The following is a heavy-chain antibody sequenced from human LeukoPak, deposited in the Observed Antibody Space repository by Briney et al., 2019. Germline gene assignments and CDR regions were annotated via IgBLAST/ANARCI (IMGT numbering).Heavy chain of an antibody. J-gene: IGHJ3*02. D-gene: IGHD6-13*01. CDR1: GDTFTSYY. V-gene: IGHV1-46*01. CDR2: INPSGGST. CDR3: ASYSSSWHKIDAFDI. Sequence: ASVKVSCKASGDTFTSYYMHWVRQAPGQGLEWMGIINPSGGSTSYAQKFQGRVTMTRDTSTSTVYMELSRLRSEDTAVYYCASYSSSWHKIDAFDIWGQGTMVTVSS.